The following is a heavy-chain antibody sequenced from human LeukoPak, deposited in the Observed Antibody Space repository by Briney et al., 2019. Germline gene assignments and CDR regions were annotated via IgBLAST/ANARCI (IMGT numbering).Heavy chain of an antibody. CDR3: ARDLSGKMVRAPFDY. Sequence: GGSLRLSCAASGFTFSTYWMNRVRQAPGKGLEWVANIKLDGGEKYYVDSVKGRFTISRDNSKNTLYLQMNSLRAEDTAVYYCARDLSGKMVRAPFDYWGQGTLVTVSS. CDR2: IKLDGGEK. J-gene: IGHJ4*02. D-gene: IGHD3-10*01. V-gene: IGHV3-7*01. CDR1: GFTFSTYW.